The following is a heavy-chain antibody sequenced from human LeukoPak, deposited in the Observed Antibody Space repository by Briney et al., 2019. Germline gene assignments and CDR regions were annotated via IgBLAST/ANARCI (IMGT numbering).Heavy chain of an antibody. CDR3: ARVCCGSTSCYSPLFDY. J-gene: IGHJ4*02. CDR1: GFTFSSYS. CDR2: ISSSSSYI. Sequence: GGSLRLSCAASGFTFSSYSMNWVRQAPGKGLEWVSSISSSSSYIYYADSVKGRFTISGDNAKNSLYLQMNSLRAEDTAVYYCARVCCGSTSCYSPLFDYWGQGTLVTVSS. D-gene: IGHD2-2*01. V-gene: IGHV3-21*01.